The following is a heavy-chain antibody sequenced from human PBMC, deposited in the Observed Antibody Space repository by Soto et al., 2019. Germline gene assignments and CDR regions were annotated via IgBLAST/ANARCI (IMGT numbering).Heavy chain of an antibody. Sequence: GGSLRLSCAASGFTFSSYGMHWVRQAPGKGLEWVAVISYDGSNKYYADSVKGRFTISRENSKNTLNLQMNSLRAEDTAVYYCAKEFDYYDSSPYFDYWGQGTLVTVSS. V-gene: IGHV3-30*18. D-gene: IGHD3-22*01. CDR1: GFTFSSYG. CDR2: ISYDGSNK. CDR3: AKEFDYYDSSPYFDY. J-gene: IGHJ4*02.